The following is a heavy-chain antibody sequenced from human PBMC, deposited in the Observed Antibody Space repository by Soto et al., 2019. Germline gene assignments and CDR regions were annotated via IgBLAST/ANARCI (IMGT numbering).Heavy chain of an antibody. D-gene: IGHD1-26*01. Sequence: GESLKISCKGSGYSFTSYWIGWVRQMPGKGLEWMGIIYPGDSDTRYSPSFQGQVTISADKSISTAYLQRSSLKASDTAMYYCARSHYRGTNYCFYCIDVWGQGTMVTVSS. J-gene: IGHJ6*02. CDR3: ARSHYRGTNYCFYCIDV. CDR2: IYPGDSDT. V-gene: IGHV5-51*01. CDR1: GYSFTSYW.